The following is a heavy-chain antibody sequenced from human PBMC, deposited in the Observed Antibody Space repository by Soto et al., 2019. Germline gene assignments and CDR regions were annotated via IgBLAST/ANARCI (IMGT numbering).Heavy chain of an antibody. CDR2: INHSGST. D-gene: IGHD2-15*01. Sequence: QVQLQQWGAGLLKPSETLSLTCAIYGGSFSGYYCSWIRQPPGKGLEWIGEINHSGSTNYNPYLKSRVTKPIGTSKYQFSLKLSSVTAAETAVYYGARVNTLYCSGGSCYSGRDYCVQGTLVTVSS. J-gene: IGHJ4*02. V-gene: IGHV4-34*01. CDR3: ARVNTLYCSGGSCYSGRDY. CDR1: GGSFSGYY.